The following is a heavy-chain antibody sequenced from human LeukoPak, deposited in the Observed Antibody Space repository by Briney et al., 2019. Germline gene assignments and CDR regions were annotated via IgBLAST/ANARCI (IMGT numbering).Heavy chain of an antibody. CDR2: ISSSSSYI. D-gene: IGHD6-13*01. J-gene: IGHJ4*02. Sequence: PRGSLRLSCAASELTFSRYSMNWVRQAPGKGLEWVSSISSSSSYIYYADSVKGRFTISRDNAKNSLYLQMNSLRAEDTAVYYCARAKGQQLRLGYWGQGALVTVSS. V-gene: IGHV3-21*01. CDR1: ELTFSRYS. CDR3: ARAKGQQLRLGY.